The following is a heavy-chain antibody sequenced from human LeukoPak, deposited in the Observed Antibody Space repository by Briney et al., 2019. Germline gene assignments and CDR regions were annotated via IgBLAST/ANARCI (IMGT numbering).Heavy chain of an antibody. CDR1: GFTFSSYA. J-gene: IGHJ4*02. D-gene: IGHD6-13*01. Sequence: GGSLRLSCAASGFTFSSYAMSWVRQAPGKGLEWVSAISGSGGSTYYADSVKGRFTISRDNSKNTLYLQMNSLRAEDAAMYYCARDDSSSWYYFDYWGQGTLVTVSS. V-gene: IGHV3-23*01. CDR2: ISGSGGST. CDR3: ARDDSSSWYYFDY.